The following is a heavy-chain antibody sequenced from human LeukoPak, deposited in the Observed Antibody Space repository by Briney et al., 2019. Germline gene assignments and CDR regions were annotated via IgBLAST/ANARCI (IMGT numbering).Heavy chain of an antibody. CDR3: AREAPNCRGDCLDY. D-gene: IGHD2-21*02. CDR2: ISYSDDTI. V-gene: IGHV3-48*03. CDR1: GFTFSSYE. Sequence: GGSLRLSCAASGFTFSSYEMHWVRQAPGKGLEWVSYISYSDDTIYYADSVKGRFTISRDNAKNSLYLQMNSLRAEDTAVYYCAREAPNCRGDCLDYWGQGTLVTVSS. J-gene: IGHJ4*02.